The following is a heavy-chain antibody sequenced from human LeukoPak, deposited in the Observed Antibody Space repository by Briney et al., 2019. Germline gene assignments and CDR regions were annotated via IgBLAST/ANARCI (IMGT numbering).Heavy chain of an antibody. CDR2: IMSDGGT. J-gene: IGHJ5*02. CDR3: AKRGSGSTWNSADP. Sequence: GGSLRLSCAASGFTFSGYALSWVRQAPGKGLEWVSAIMSDGGTYYADSVKGRFTISRDISKNTLYLQMNSLRAEDTAVDYCAKRGSGSTWNSADPWGQGTLVTVSS. CDR1: GFTFSGYA. V-gene: IGHV3-23*01. D-gene: IGHD6-13*01.